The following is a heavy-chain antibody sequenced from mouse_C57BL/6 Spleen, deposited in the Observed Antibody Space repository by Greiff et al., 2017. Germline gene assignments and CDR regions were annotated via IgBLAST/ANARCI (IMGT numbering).Heavy chain of an antibody. CDR1: GFTFSDYY. J-gene: IGHJ2*01. CDR2: ISNGGGST. CDR3: ARHGTPGYFDY. V-gene: IGHV5-12*01. Sequence: EVHLVESGGGLVQPGGSLKLSCAASGFTFSDYYMYWVRQTPEKRLEWVAYISNGGGSTYYPDTVKGRFTISRDNAKNTLYLQMSRLKSEDTAMYYCARHGTPGYFDYWGQGTTLTVSS.